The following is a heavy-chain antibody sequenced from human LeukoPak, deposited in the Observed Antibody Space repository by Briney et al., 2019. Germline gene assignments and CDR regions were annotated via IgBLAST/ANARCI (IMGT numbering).Heavy chain of an antibody. V-gene: IGHV4-34*01. D-gene: IGHD6-13*01. Sequence: PSETLSLTCAVYGGSFSGYYWSWIRQPPGKGLEWIGEINHSGSTNYNPSLKSRVTMSVDTSKNQFSLKLSSVTAADTAVYYCARDSSSWVKWFDPWGQGTLVTVSS. CDR3: ARDSSSWVKWFDP. CDR2: INHSGST. J-gene: IGHJ5*02. CDR1: GGSFSGYY.